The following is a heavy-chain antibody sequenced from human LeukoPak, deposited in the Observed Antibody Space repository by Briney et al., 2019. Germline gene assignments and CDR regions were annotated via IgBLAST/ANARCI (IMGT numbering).Heavy chain of an antibody. CDR2: INHSGST. D-gene: IGHD3-10*01. CDR1: GGSFSGYY. V-gene: IGHV4-34*01. J-gene: IGHJ5*02. Sequence: SETLSLTCAVSGGSFSGYYWSWIRQPPGKGLEWIGEINHSGSTNYNPSLKSRVTISVDTSKNQFSLKLSSVTAADTAVYYCARGGGMVRGVAYNWFDPWGQGTLVTVSS. CDR3: ARGGGMVRGVAYNWFDP.